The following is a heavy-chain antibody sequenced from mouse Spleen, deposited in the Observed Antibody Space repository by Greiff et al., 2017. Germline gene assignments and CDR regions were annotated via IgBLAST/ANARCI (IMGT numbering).Heavy chain of an antibody. J-gene: IGHJ3*01. CDR2: ISYDGSN. CDR3: ARRDRKKGFAY. V-gene: IGHV3-6*01. Sequence: EVHLVESGPGLVKPSQSLSLTCSVTGYSITSGYYWNWIRQFPGNKLEWMGYISYDGSNNYNPSLKNRISITRDTSKNQFFLKLNSVTTEDTATYYCARRDRKKGFAYWGQGTLVTVSA. CDR1: GYSITSGYY.